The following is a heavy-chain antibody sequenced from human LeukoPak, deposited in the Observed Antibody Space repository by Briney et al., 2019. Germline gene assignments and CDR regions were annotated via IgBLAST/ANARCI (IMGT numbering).Heavy chain of an antibody. Sequence: GGSLRLSCAASVFTFSSYIMNWVRQAPGKGLEWVSYISSSSSTIYYADSVKGRFTISRDNAKNSLYLQMNSLRAEDTAVYYCARATRVGATSQWGQGTLVTVSS. CDR2: ISSSSSTI. CDR3: ARATRVGATSQ. J-gene: IGHJ4*02. CDR1: VFTFSSYI. V-gene: IGHV3-48*04. D-gene: IGHD1-26*01.